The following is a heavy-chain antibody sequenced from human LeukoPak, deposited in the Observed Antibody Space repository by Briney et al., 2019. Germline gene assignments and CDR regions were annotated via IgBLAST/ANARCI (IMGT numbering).Heavy chain of an antibody. J-gene: IGHJ5*02. CDR1: GYTFTSYD. Sequence: GASVKVSCKASGYTFTSYDINWVRQATGQGLEWMGWMNPNSGNTGYAQKFQGRVTMTRNTSISKAYMELSSLRSEDTAVYYCARGRVRGVITYNWFDPWGQGTLVTVSS. CDR3: ARGRVRGVITYNWFDP. D-gene: IGHD3-10*01. V-gene: IGHV1-8*01. CDR2: MNPNSGNT.